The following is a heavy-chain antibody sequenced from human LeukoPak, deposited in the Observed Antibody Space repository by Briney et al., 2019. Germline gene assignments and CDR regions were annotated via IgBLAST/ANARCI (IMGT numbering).Heavy chain of an antibody. D-gene: IGHD6-19*01. V-gene: IGHV3-52*01. J-gene: IGHJ4*02. Sequence: GGSLRLSCAASGFTFSSSWMHWVCQAPEKGLEWVADIKCDGSEKYYVDSVKGRFTISRDNAKNSLYLQMNSLRAEDTAIYYCAREDSSGLDYWGQGTLVTVSS. CDR1: GFTFSSSW. CDR2: IKCDGSEK. CDR3: AREDSSGLDY.